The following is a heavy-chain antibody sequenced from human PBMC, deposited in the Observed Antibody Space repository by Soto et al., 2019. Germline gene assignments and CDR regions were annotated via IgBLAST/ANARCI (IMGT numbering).Heavy chain of an antibody. V-gene: IGHV3-23*01. Sequence: EVQLLESGGGLVQPGGSLRLSCAASGFTFSSYAKSWVRQAPGKGLEWVSTISGSGGSTYYADSVKGRFTISRDRSKNTLDLQMSSLRAEETAVDYCTKGGFDRGAYYSLEYWGQGALVTVSS. CDR2: ISGSGGST. CDR3: TKGGFDRGAYYSLEY. CDR1: GFTFSSYA. D-gene: IGHD3-22*01. J-gene: IGHJ4*02.